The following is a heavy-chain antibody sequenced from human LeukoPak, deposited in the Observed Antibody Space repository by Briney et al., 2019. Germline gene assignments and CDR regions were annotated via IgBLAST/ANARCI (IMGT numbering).Heavy chain of an antibody. CDR1: GFTLSSNY. CDR3: ARAPNGGGDFDY. D-gene: IGHD3-10*01. Sequence: GGSLRLSCAASGFTLSSNYMSGVRQAPGKGLEWVSVIYSGGSTYYADSVKGRFTISRDNSKNTLSLQMNSLRAEDTAVYYCARAPNGGGDFDYWGQGTLVTVSS. CDR2: IYSGGST. J-gene: IGHJ4*02. V-gene: IGHV3-66*01.